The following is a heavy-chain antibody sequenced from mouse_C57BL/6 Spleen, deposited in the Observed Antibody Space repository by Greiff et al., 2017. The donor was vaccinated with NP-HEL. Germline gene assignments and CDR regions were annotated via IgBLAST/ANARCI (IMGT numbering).Heavy chain of an antibody. J-gene: IGHJ3*01. CDR2: IWGDGST. CDR1: GFSLTSYG. V-gene: IGHV2-3*01. CDR3: ASDPLGGGFAY. Sequence: VKLMESGPGLVAPSQSLSITCTVSGFSLTSYGVSWVRQPPGKGLEWLGVIWGDGSTNYHSALKSRLSISKDNSKSQVFLKMNSLQTDDTAMYYCASDPLGGGFAYWGQGTLVTVSA. D-gene: IGHD4-1*01.